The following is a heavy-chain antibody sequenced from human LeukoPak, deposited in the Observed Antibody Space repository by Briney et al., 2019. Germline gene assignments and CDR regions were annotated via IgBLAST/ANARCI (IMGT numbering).Heavy chain of an antibody. J-gene: IGHJ4*02. V-gene: IGHV3-30*02. CDR3: ATGYSSGWYGRLDY. CDR2: IRYDGSNK. Sequence: PGGSLRLSXPASGFTFRSYGMHWVRQAPGKGLEWVAFIRYDGSNKYYADSVKARFTLSRDNSKNTMYLQMNTLRAEDTAVYYCATGYSSGWYGRLDYWGQGTLVTVSS. D-gene: IGHD6-19*01. CDR1: GFTFRSYG.